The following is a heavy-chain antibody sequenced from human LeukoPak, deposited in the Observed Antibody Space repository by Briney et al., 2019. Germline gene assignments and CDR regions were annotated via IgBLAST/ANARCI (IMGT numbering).Heavy chain of an antibody. CDR1: GGSFSGYY. J-gene: IGHJ4*02. CDR2: INHSGST. V-gene: IGHV4-34*01. CDR3: ARLRVVAATRAGAMEFDY. D-gene: IGHD2-15*01. Sequence: PSETLSLTCAVYGGSFSGYYWSWIRQPPGKGLEWIGEINHSGSTNYNPSLKSRVTISVDTSKNQFSLKLSSVTAADTAVYYCARLRVVAATRAGAMEFDYWGQGTLVTVSS.